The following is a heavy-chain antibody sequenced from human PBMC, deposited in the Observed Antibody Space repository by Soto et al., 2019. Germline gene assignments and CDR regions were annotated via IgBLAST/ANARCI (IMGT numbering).Heavy chain of an antibody. V-gene: IGHV4-4*02. CDR3: ARVSGYDLNYYYYGMDX. CDR1: GGSIISSNW. J-gene: IGHJ6*02. CDR2: IYHSGST. Sequence: SETLSLTCAVSGGSIISSNWWSWVRQPPGKGLEWIGEIYHSGSTNYNPSLKSRVTISVDKSKNQFSLKLSSVTAADTAVYYCARVSGYDLNYYYYGMDXWGQGTTVTVSS. D-gene: IGHD5-12*01.